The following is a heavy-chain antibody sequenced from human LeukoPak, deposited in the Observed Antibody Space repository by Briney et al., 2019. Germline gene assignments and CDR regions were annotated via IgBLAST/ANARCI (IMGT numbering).Heavy chain of an antibody. D-gene: IGHD6-19*01. V-gene: IGHV3-7*01. CDR1: VFTYSSYS. Sequence: GGTLRLFCAASVFTYSSYSMSWVRGAPGKGLEWVANITQGGSEKYYVDSMKGRFTISGDNAKNSLYLQMSSLRAEDTAVYYWARDPRESIAVAGTYMDVWGKGTTVTVSS. CDR2: ITQGGSEK. CDR3: ARDPRESIAVAGTYMDV. J-gene: IGHJ6*03.